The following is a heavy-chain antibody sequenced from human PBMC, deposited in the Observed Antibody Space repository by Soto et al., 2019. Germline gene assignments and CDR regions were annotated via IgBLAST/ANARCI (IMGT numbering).Heavy chain of an antibody. J-gene: IGHJ4*02. CDR2: IKQDGSEK. CDR3: ARDMEWPRWGGDYFDY. CDR1: GFTFSSYW. V-gene: IGHV3-7*01. D-gene: IGHD5-12*01. Sequence: EVQLVESGGGLVQPGGSLRLSCAASGFTFSSYWMSWVRQAPGKGLEWGANIKQDGSEKYYVDSVKGRFTISRDNAKNSLDLQMNSLRAEDTAVYYCARDMEWPRWGGDYFDYWGQGTLVTVSS.